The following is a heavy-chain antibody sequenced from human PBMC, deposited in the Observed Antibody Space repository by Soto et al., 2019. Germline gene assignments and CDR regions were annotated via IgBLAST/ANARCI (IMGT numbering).Heavy chain of an antibody. CDR1: GGSISSGGDY. Sequence: PSETLSLTCTVSGGSISSGGDYWRWIRQHPGKGLEWIGYIYYSGSTYYNPSLKSRGTISIDTSKKQFSLKLSSVTAADTAVYYCASVISPYLPPAAAYYYYYGMDVWRKGTTVTVSS. V-gene: IGHV4-31*03. J-gene: IGHJ6*04. D-gene: IGHD3-3*02. CDR3: ASVISPYLPPAAAYYYYYGMDV. CDR2: IYYSGST.